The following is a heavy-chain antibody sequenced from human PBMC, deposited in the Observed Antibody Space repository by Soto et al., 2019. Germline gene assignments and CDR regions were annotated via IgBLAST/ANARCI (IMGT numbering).Heavy chain of an antibody. V-gene: IGHV3-33*01. J-gene: IGHJ4*02. CDR2: IWYDGSNK. Sequence: SLRLSCAASGFTFSSYGMHWVRQAPGKGLEWVAVIWYDGSNKYYADSVKGRFTISRDNSKNTLYLQMNSLRAEDTAVYYCARDWAEFPGSGESSYYFDYWGQGTLVTVSS. CDR1: GFTFSSYG. D-gene: IGHD3-10*01. CDR3: ARDWAEFPGSGESSYYFDY.